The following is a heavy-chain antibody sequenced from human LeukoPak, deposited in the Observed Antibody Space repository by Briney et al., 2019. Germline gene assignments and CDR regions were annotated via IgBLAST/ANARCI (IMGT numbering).Heavy chain of an antibody. D-gene: IGHD3-3*01. CDR3: ARGPRDAIIRFLDY. CDR2: IYDSGST. J-gene: IGHJ4*02. Sequence: PSETLSLTCTVSGGSIRSSYYYWGWIRQPPGKGLEWIGSIYDSGSTYYNPSLKSRVTISVDTSKNQFSLKLNSVTAADTAVYYCARGPRDAIIRFLDYWGQGTLVTVSS. CDR1: GGSIRSSYYY. V-gene: IGHV4-39*01.